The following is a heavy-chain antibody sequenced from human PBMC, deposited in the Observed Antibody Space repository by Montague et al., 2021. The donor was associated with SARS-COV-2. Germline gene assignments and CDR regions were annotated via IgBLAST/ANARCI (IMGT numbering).Heavy chain of an antibody. CDR1: GDSISSGGYY. Sequence: TLSLTCTVSGDSISSGGYYWSWIRQHPGKGLEWIGYIYYSGSTYYNPSLKSRVTISVDTSKNQFSLKLSSVTAADTAVYYCARVEFDGGYDSVPLDVWGQGTTVTVSS. J-gene: IGHJ6*02. V-gene: IGHV4-31*03. D-gene: IGHD5-12*01. CDR2: IYYSGST. CDR3: ARVEFDGGYDSVPLDV.